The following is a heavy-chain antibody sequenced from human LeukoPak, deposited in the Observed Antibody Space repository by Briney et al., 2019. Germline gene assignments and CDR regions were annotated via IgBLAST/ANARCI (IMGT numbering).Heavy chain of an antibody. J-gene: IGHJ3*01. CDR2: ISISGNTI. Sequence: GGSLRLSCAASGFTFSTYEMNWVRQAPGKGLEWVSYISISGNTIDYADSVKGRFTMSRDIAKNSLYLQMNGLGPEDTAVYYCARESTWDAFDVWGQGTMVTVSS. V-gene: IGHV3-48*03. CDR1: GFTFSTYE. CDR3: ARESTWDAFDV.